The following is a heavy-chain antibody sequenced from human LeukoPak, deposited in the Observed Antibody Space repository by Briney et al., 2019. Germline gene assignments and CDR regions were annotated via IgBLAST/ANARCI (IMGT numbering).Heavy chain of an antibody. V-gene: IGHV1-18*04. Sequence: ASVKVSCKASGYTFTSYYMHWVRQAPGQGLEWMGWISAYNGNTNYAQKLQGRVTMTTDTSTSTAYMELRSLRSDDTAVYYCARFGWGVPAAIYYYYMDVWGKGTTVTVSS. J-gene: IGHJ6*03. CDR3: ARFGWGVPAAIYYYYMDV. CDR2: ISAYNGNT. CDR1: GYTFTSYY. D-gene: IGHD2-2*01.